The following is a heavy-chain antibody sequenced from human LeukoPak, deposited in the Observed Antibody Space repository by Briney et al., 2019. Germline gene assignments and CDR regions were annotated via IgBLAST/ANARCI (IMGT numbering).Heavy chain of an antibody. V-gene: IGHV4-59*11. CDR2: IYYSGST. CDR1: GGSISSHY. CDR3: ARGRTAMVDY. Sequence: SETLSLTCTVSGGSISSHYWSWIRQPPGKGLEWIGYIYYSGSTNYNPSLKSRVTISVDTSKNQFSLKLSSVTAADTAVYYCARGRTAMVDYWGQGTLVTVSS. J-gene: IGHJ4*02. D-gene: IGHD5-18*01.